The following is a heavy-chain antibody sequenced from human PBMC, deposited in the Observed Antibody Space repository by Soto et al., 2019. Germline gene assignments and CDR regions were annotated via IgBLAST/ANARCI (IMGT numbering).Heavy chain of an antibody. D-gene: IGHD2-15*01. CDR3: ARQSSGGRMYDYGMDV. Sequence: PGESLKISCKGSGYSFTSYWISWVRQMPGKGLEWMGRIDPSDSYTNYSPSFQGHVTISADKSISTAYLQWSSLKASDTAMYYCARQSSGGRMYDYGMDVWGQGTTATVS. J-gene: IGHJ6*02. CDR2: IDPSDSYT. V-gene: IGHV5-10-1*01. CDR1: GYSFTSYW.